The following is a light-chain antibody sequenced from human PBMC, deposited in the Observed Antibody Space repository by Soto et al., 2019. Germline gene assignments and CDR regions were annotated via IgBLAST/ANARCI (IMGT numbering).Light chain of an antibody. Sequence: DVVMTQSPLSLPVIPGELASISCRSSQTHLHSNEHNYLDWYLQKPGQSPQLLVYLGSNRASGVPDRFRGSGSGTAFTLKISRVEAEYGGIYCCMQGLRPPSRTLGQGTKLSI. CDR3: MQGLRPPSRT. J-gene: IGKJ1*01. V-gene: IGKV2-28*01. CDR2: LGS. CDR1: QTHLHSNEHNY.